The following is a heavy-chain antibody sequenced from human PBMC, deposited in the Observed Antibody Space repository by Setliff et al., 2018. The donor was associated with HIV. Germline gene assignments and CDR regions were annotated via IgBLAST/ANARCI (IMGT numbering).Heavy chain of an antibody. D-gene: IGHD1-1*01. J-gene: IGHJ4*02. CDR2: INHSGST. V-gene: IGHV4-38-2*02. CDR3: AQLGMVDDFDY. Sequence: SETLSLTCTVSGYSISSGYYWSWIRQPPGKGLEWIGEINHSGSTNYNPSLKSRVTISLDTSKNHFSLKLRSVTAADTAVYYCAQLGMVDDFDYWGQGTLVTVSS. CDR1: GYSISSGYY.